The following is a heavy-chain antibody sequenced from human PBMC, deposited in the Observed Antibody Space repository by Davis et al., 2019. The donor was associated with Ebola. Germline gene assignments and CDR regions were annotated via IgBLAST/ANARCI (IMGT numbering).Heavy chain of an antibody. CDR1: GFTFRSFW. J-gene: IGHJ6*04. V-gene: IGHV3-7*01. CDR3: ARDTSCTTTSCYVHYYGMDV. CDR2: IKQDGSEK. Sequence: PGGSLRLSCAASGFTFRSFWMSWVRQAPGKGLEWVANIKQDGSEKYYIDSVKGRFSISRDNAKNSLYLQMNSLRGEDTEVYYCARDTSCTTTSCYVHYYGMDVWGKGTTVTVSS. D-gene: IGHD2-2*01.